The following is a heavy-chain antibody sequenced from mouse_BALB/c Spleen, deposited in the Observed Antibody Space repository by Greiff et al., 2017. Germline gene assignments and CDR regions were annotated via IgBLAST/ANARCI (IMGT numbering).Heavy chain of an antibody. J-gene: IGHJ2*01. D-gene: IGHD4-1*01. Sequence: EVKLVESGGGLVKPGGSLKLSCAASGFTFSSYTMSWVRQTPEKRLEWVATISSGGSYTYYPDSVKGRFTISRDNAKNTLYLQMSSLKSEDTAMYYCTRVAGTEYYFDYWGQGTTLTVSS. CDR1: GFTFSSYT. CDR2: ISSGGSYT. CDR3: TRVAGTEYYFDY. V-gene: IGHV5-6-4*01.